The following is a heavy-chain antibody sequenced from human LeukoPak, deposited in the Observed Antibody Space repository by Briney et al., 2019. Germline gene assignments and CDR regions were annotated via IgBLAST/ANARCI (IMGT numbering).Heavy chain of an antibody. J-gene: IGHJ5*02. V-gene: IGHV1-24*01. D-gene: IGHD3-3*01. Sequence: ASVKVSXKVSGYTLTELSMHWVRQAPGKGLEWMGGFDPEDGETIYAQKFQGRVTMTEDTSTDTAYMELSSLRSEDTAVYYCATDRRTIFGVVILQGWFDPWGQGTLVTVSS. CDR1: GYTLTELS. CDR3: ATDRRTIFGVVILQGWFDP. CDR2: FDPEDGET.